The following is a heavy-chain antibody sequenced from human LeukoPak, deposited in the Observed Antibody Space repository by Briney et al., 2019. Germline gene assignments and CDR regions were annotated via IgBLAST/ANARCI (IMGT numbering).Heavy chain of an antibody. Sequence: AGGSLRLSCAASGFTFSSYSMNWVRQAPGKGLEWVSYISSSSSTIYYADSVKGRFTISRDNAKNSLYLQMNSLRAEDTAVYYCARGDYYDSSGYQGNDYWGQGTLVTVSS. V-gene: IGHV3-48*04. CDR1: GFTFSSYS. D-gene: IGHD3-22*01. J-gene: IGHJ4*02. CDR3: ARGDYYDSSGYQGNDY. CDR2: ISSSSSTI.